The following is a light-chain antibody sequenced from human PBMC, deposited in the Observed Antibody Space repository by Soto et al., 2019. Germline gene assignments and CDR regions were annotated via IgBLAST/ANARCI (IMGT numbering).Light chain of an antibody. CDR3: QQSFNTPRA. Sequence: DVQMTQSPSSLSASVGDRVTITCRASQNINTYVNWYQQKPGKAPKLLIYAASSLQSGVSSRFSGSGSGTYFTLTVSSLQPEDFATYYCQQSFNTPRAFGQGTKVEIK. CDR1: QNINTY. J-gene: IGKJ1*01. CDR2: AAS. V-gene: IGKV1-39*01.